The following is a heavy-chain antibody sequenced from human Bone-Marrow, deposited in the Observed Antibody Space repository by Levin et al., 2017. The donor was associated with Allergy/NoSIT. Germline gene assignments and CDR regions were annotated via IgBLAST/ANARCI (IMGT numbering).Heavy chain of an antibody. D-gene: IGHD1/OR15-1a*01. Sequence: GASVKVSCEVSGLSISRNYMSWVRQAPGKGLEWVAIIYSGGSTFHADSVKDRISISRDNSKNTLYLQMENLRAEDTAVYYCANWGTNHYYGMDVWGQGTTVTVSS. CDR1: GLSISRNY. CDR3: ANWGTNHYYGMDV. CDR2: IYSGGST. J-gene: IGHJ6*02. V-gene: IGHV3-53*01.